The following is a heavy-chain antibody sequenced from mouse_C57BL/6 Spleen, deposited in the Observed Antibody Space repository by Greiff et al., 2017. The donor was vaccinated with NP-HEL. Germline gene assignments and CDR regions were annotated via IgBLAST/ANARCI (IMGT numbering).Heavy chain of an antibody. V-gene: IGHV1-80*01. CDR2: IYPGDGDT. CDR1: GYAFSSYW. CDR3: ARSGDGYYDYFDY. D-gene: IGHD2-3*01. Sequence: QVQLQQSGAELVKPGASVKISCKASGYAFSSYWMNWVKQRPGKGLEWIGQIYPGDGDTNYNGKFKGKATLTADKSSSTAYMQLSSLTSEDSAVYFCARSGDGYYDYFDYWGQGTTLTVSS. J-gene: IGHJ2*01.